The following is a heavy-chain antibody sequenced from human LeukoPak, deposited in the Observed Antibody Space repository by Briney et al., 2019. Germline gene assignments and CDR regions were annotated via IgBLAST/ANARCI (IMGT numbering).Heavy chain of an antibody. V-gene: IGHV3-9*01. CDR1: GFTFDDYA. CDR2: ISWNSGSI. CDR3: AKDIASYYYGSGSDY. Sequence: GGSLRLPCAASGFTFDDYAMHWVRQAPGKGLEWVSGISWNSGSIGYADSVKGRFTISRDNAKNSLYLQMNSLRAEDTALYYCAKDIASYYYGSGSDYWGQGTLVTVSS. J-gene: IGHJ4*02. D-gene: IGHD3-10*01.